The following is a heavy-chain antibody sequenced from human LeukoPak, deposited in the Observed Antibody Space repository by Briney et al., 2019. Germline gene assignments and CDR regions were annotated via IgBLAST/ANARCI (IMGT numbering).Heavy chain of an antibody. CDR2: IYYSGST. CDR3: ARNTKTSTNVDY. V-gene: IGHV4-59*08. D-gene: IGHD2-8*01. CDR1: GVSISSYY. J-gene: IGHJ4*02. Sequence: SETLSLTCTVSGVSISSYYWSWIRQPPGKGLEWIGYIYYSGSTNYNPSLKSRVTISVDTSKSQFSLKLSSVTAADTAVYYCARNTKTSTNVDYWGQGTLVTVSS.